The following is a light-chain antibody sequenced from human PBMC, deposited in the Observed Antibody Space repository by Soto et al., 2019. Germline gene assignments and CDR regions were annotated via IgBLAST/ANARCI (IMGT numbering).Light chain of an antibody. CDR1: QSVTGSY. CDR3: QQYDTYRAT. Sequence: EIVLTQSPGSLSLSPGERATLSCRASQSVTGSYLAWYQQKPGQAPTLLMHGASKRATGIPGRFSGSGSGTDFTLTISSLQPDDFATYYCQQYDTYRATFGLGTKVDIK. V-gene: IGKV3-20*01. CDR2: GAS. J-gene: IGKJ1*01.